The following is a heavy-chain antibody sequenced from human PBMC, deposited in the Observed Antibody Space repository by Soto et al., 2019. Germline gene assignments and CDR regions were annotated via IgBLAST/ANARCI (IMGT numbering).Heavy chain of an antibody. D-gene: IGHD2-15*01. J-gene: IGHJ4*02. Sequence: QVQLQESGPGLVKPSQTLSLTCTVSGGSISSGGYHWSWIRQHPGKGLEWIGYIYSGSTYYNPSRKSRVTISVDTSKNQFSLKLSSVTAADTAVYYCARTPDHWGQGTLVTVSS. V-gene: IGHV4-31*03. CDR3: ARTPDH. CDR1: GGSISSGGYH. CDR2: IYSGST.